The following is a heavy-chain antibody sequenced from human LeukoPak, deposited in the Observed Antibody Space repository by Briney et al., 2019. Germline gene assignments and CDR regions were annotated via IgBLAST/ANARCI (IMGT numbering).Heavy chain of an antibody. V-gene: IGHV3-21*01. CDR1: GFTFSSYS. Sequence: GGSLRLSCAASGFTFSSYSMNWVRQAPGKGLEWVSSISSSSSYIYYADSVRGRFTISRDNAKNSLYLQMNSLRAEDTAVYYCASYLGARQYWGQGTLVTVSS. CDR3: ASYLGARQY. CDR2: ISSSSSYI. J-gene: IGHJ4*02. D-gene: IGHD6-6*01.